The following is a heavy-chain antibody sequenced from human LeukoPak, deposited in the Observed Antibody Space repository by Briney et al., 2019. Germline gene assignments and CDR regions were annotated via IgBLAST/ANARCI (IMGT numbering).Heavy chain of an antibody. CDR3: ARVGAAAGYYFDY. V-gene: IGHV4-30-4*08. J-gene: IGHJ4*02. D-gene: IGHD6-13*01. CDR2: IYYSGST. CDR1: GGSISSGDYY. Sequence: SETLSLTXTVSGGSISSGDYYWSWIRQPPGKGLEWIGYIYYSGSTYYNPSLKSRVTISVDTSKNQFSLKLSSVTAADTAVYYCARVGAAAGYYFDYWGQGTLVTVSS.